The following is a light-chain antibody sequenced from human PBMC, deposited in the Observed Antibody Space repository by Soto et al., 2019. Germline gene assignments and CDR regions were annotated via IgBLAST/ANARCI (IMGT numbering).Light chain of an antibody. V-gene: IGKV3-11*01. CDR1: QSFSIY. CDR2: DAS. J-gene: IGKJ5*01. CDR3: QQRSNWPPEIT. Sequence: EIVLTQSPGTLSLSPGERATLSCRASQSFSIYLAWYQQKPGQAPRLLIYDASNRATGIPARFSGSGSGTDFTLTISSLEPEDFAVYYCQQRSNWPPEITFGQGTRLEI.